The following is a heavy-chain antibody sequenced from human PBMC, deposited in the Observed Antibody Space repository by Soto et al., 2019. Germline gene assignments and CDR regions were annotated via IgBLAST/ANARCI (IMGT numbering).Heavy chain of an antibody. CDR2: MNPNSGNT. Sequence: QVQVVQSGAELKKPGASVKVSCKVSGYTFTSYDIHWVRQATGQGLEWMGWMNPNSGNTGYAQKFQGRVTMTRNTSITTAYMELSSLRSEDTAVDYCARGSGSYYSYWGQGTLVTVSS. CDR3: ARGSGSYYSY. J-gene: IGHJ4*02. V-gene: IGHV1-8*01. D-gene: IGHD1-26*01. CDR1: GYTFTSYD.